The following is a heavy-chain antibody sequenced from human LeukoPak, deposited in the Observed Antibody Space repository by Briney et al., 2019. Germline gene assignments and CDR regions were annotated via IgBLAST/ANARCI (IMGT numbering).Heavy chain of an antibody. J-gene: IGHJ4*02. CDR3: ARVQSGYSSSWWLDY. Sequence: SETLSLTCTVSGGSISSYYWSWIRQPPGKGLEWIGYIYYSGSTNYNPSLKSRVTISVDTSKNQFSLKLSSVTAADTAVYYCARVQSGYSSSWWLDYWGQGTLVTVSP. CDR1: GGSISSYY. D-gene: IGHD6-13*01. CDR2: IYYSGST. V-gene: IGHV4-59*01.